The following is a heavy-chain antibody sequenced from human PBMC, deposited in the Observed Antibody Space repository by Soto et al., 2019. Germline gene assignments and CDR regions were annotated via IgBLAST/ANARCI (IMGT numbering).Heavy chain of an antibody. CDR1: GYSFTSYW. D-gene: IGHD1-20*01. V-gene: IGHV5-51*01. CDR3: ARHPNNGNDAGGFDY. Sequence: GESLKISCKGSGYSFTSYWIGWVRQMPGKGLEWMGIIYPGDSDTRYSPSFQGQVPISVDKSISNAYLQWRSLKAPDTAMYYCARHPNNGNDAGGFDYWGQGTLVTVSS. J-gene: IGHJ4*02. CDR2: IYPGDSDT.